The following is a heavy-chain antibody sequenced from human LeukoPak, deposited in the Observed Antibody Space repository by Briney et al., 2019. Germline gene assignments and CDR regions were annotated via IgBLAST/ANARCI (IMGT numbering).Heavy chain of an antibody. CDR2: MNPNSGNT. Sequence: ASVKVSCKASGYTFTSYDINWVRQATGQGLEWMGWMNPNSGNTGYAQKFQGRVTMTRNTSISTAYMELSSLRSEDTAVYYCARGRGSGWYSLLAVYYYCGMDVWGQGTTVTVSS. V-gene: IGHV1-8*01. CDR1: GYTFTSYD. J-gene: IGHJ6*02. D-gene: IGHD6-19*01. CDR3: ARGRGSGWYSLLAVYYYCGMDV.